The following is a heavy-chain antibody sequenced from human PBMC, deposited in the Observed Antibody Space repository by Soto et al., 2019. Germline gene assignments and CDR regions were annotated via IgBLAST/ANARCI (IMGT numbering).Heavy chain of an antibody. CDR2: ISSSSSYI. J-gene: IGHJ4*02. CDR3: ARDIVDSSGYSTAFDF. Sequence: WILQATEKGLEWVSSISSSSSYIYYADSVKGRFTISRDNAKNSLYLQMNSLRAEDTAVYYCARDIVDSSGYSTAFDFWRKGSLVTGSS. D-gene: IGHD3-22*01. V-gene: IGHV3-21*01.